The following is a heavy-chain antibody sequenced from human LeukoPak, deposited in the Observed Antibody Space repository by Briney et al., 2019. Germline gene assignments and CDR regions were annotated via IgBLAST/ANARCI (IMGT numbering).Heavy chain of an antibody. CDR1: GGSFSGYY. V-gene: IGHV4-34*01. CDR3: GRSITMVRGARRAFDI. Sequence: PSETLSLTCAVYGGSFSGYYWSWIRQPPGKGLEWIGEINHSGSTNYNPSLKSRVTISVDTSKNQFSLKLSSVTAADTAVYYCGRSITMVRGARRAFDIWGQGTMVTVSS. J-gene: IGHJ3*02. D-gene: IGHD3-10*01. CDR2: INHSGST.